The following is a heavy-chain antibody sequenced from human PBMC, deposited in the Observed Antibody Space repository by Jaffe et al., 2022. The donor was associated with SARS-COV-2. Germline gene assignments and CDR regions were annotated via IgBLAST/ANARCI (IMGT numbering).Heavy chain of an antibody. V-gene: IGHV3-30-3*01. CDR1: GFTFSSYA. D-gene: IGHD6-19*01. J-gene: IGHJ3*02. CDR3: ASSGLIAVAAFDI. CDR2: ISYDGSNK. Sequence: QVQLVESGGGVVQPGRSLRLSCAASGFTFSSYAMHWVRQAPGKGLEWVAVISYDGSNKYYADSVKGRFTISRDNSKNTLYLQMNSLRAEDTAVYYCASSGLIAVAAFDIWGQGTMVTVSS.